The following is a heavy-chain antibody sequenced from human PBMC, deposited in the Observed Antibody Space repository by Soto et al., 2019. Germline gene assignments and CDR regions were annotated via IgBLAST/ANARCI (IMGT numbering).Heavy chain of an antibody. D-gene: IGHD3-9*01. V-gene: IGHV3-23*01. Sequence: GGSLRLCCAASGFTFSSYAMSWVRQAPGKGLEWVSAISGSGGSTYYADSVKGRFTISRDNSKNTLYLQMNSLRAEDTAVYYCAKVLYDILTGYPLYFDYWGQGTLVTVSS. CDR3: AKVLYDILTGYPLYFDY. J-gene: IGHJ4*02. CDR2: ISGSGGST. CDR1: GFTFSSYA.